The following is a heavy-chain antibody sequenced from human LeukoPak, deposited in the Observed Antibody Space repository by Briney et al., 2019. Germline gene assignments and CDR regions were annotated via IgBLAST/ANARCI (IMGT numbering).Heavy chain of an antibody. CDR2: IIPILGIA. CDR1: GYTFNGYF. V-gene: IGHV1-69*04. J-gene: IGHJ4*02. CDR3: ARASYSSSWYDY. Sequence: ASVKVSCKASGYTFNGYFLHWVRQAPGQGLEWMGRIIPILGIANYAQKFQGRVTITADKSTSTAYMELSSLRSEDTAVYYCARASYSSSWYDYWGQGTLVTVSS. D-gene: IGHD6-13*01.